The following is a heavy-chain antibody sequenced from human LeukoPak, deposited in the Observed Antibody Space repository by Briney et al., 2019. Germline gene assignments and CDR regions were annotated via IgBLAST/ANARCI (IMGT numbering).Heavy chain of an antibody. J-gene: IGHJ5*02. Sequence: ASVKVSCKASGGTFSSYAISWVRQAPGQGLEWMGGIIPIFGTANYAQKFQGRVTITADESTSTAYMELSSLRSEDTAVYYCARDRCSSTSCYRNWFDPWGQGTLVTVSS. D-gene: IGHD2-2*02. CDR1: GGTFSSYA. CDR2: IIPIFGTA. CDR3: ARDRCSSTSCYRNWFDP. V-gene: IGHV1-69*13.